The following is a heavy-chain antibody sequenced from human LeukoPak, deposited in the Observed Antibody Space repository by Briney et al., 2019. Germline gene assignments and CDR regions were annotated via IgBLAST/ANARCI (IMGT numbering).Heavy chain of an antibody. V-gene: IGHV3-21*01. CDR2: ISSSSSYI. Sequence: PGGSLRLSCAASGFTFSSYSMNWVRQAPGKGLEWVSSISSSSSYIYYADSVKGRFTISRDNAKNSLYLQMNSLRAEDTAVYYCARGGTNVDIVAMTDSDFDYWGQGTLVTVSS. CDR1: GFTFSSYS. CDR3: ARGGTNVDIVAMTDSDFDY. D-gene: IGHD5-12*01. J-gene: IGHJ4*02.